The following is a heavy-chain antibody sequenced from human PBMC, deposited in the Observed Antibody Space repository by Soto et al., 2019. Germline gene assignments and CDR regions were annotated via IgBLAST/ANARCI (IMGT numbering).Heavy chain of an antibody. CDR1: CGAFSSNY. CDR2: INHSGNT. Sequence: SETPSPPSAVYCGAFSSNYWNWFRQPPGKGLEWIGRINHSGNTNYSPSLKSRATISLDTSKNQFSLKLSSVTAADTAVYYCAREGFWGQGTLVTVSS. CDR3: AREGF. J-gene: IGHJ4*02. V-gene: IGHV4-34*01.